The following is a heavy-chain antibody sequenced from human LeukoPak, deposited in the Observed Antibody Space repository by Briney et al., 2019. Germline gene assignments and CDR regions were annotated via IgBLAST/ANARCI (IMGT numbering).Heavy chain of an antibody. CDR3: ARSKSITIFVDALDY. CDR1: GFTFSSYG. V-gene: IGHV3-33*01. CDR2: IWYDGSNK. J-gene: IGHJ4*02. Sequence: GRSLRLSCAASGFTFSSYGMHWVRQAPGKGLEWVAVIWYDGSNKYYADSVKGRFTISRDNSKNTLYLQMNSLRAEDTAVYYCARSKSITIFVDALDYWGQGTLVTVSS. D-gene: IGHD3-3*01.